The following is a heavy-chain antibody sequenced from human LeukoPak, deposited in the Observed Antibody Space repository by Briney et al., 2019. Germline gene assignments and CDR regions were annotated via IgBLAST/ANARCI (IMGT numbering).Heavy chain of an antibody. CDR1: GGSFSGYY. CDR2: INHSGST. Sequence: SETLSLTCAVYGGSFSGYYWSWIRQPPGKGLEWIGEINHSGSTNYNPSLKSRVTISVDTSKNQFSLKLSSVTAADTAVYYCARGPRIAAQGGLYYFDYWGQGTLVTVSS. V-gene: IGHV4-34*01. D-gene: IGHD6-6*01. J-gene: IGHJ4*02. CDR3: ARGPRIAAQGGLYYFDY.